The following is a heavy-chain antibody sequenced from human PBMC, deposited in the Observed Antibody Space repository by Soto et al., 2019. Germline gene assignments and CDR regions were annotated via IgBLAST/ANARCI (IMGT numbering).Heavy chain of an antibody. CDR3: ARDRSGSCPSYYYYYYGMDV. V-gene: IGHV1-18*01. D-gene: IGHD2-15*01. CDR1: GYTFTSYG. Sequence: QVQLVQSGAEVKKPGASVKVSCKASGYTFTSYGISWVRQAPGQGLEWMGWISAYNGNTNYAQKLQGRVTMTTDTSTSTAYMELRSLRSDDTAVYYCARDRSGSCPSYYYYYYGMDVWGQGTTVTVSS. CDR2: ISAYNGNT. J-gene: IGHJ6*02.